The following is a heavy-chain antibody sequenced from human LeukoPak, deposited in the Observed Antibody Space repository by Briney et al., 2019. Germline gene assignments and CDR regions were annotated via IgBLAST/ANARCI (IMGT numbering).Heavy chain of an antibody. Sequence: GGSLRLSCAASGFTFSSYSMNWVRQAPGKGLEWVSSISSSSSYIYYADSVKGRFTISRDNAKNSLYLQMNSLRAEGTAVYYCARDSEPDFWSGYYCLDYWGQGTLVTVSS. J-gene: IGHJ4*02. D-gene: IGHD3-3*01. CDR1: GFTFSSYS. V-gene: IGHV3-21*01. CDR2: ISSSSSYI. CDR3: ARDSEPDFWSGYYCLDY.